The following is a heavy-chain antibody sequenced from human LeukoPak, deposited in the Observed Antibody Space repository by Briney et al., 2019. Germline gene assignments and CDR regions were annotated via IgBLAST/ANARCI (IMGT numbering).Heavy chain of an antibody. CDR1: GYTFTSYD. V-gene: IGHV1-8*03. J-gene: IGHJ4*02. D-gene: IGHD3-9*01. Sequence: ASVKVSCKASGYTFTSYDINWVRQATGQGLEWMGWINPNSGNTGYAQKFQGRVTITRNTSISTAYMELSSLRSEDTAVYYCARAASDYDILTGYSHTRFDYWGQGTLVTVSS. CDR2: INPNSGNT. CDR3: ARAASDYDILTGYSHTRFDY.